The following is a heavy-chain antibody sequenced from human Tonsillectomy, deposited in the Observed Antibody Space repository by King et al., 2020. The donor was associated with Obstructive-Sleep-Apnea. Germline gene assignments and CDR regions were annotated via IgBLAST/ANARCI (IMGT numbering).Heavy chain of an antibody. Sequence: VQLVESGGGLVKPGRSLRLSCAASGFTFSSYTMNWVRQAPGKGLEWVSSISGSSTYIYYPDSVKGRFTISRDNAKNTLYLHMNSLGAEDAAVYYCAGGGSRSHISGKLSYYFDYWGQGTVVTVSS. D-gene: IGHD3-16*02. J-gene: IGHJ4*02. V-gene: IGHV3-21*01. CDR2: ISGSSTYI. CDR3: AGGGSRSHISGKLSYYFDY. CDR1: GFTFSSYT.